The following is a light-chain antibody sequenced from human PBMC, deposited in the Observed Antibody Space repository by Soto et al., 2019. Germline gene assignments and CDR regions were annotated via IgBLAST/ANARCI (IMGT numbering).Light chain of an antibody. CDR1: SSDVGGYNY. V-gene: IGLV2-14*01. CDR2: EVS. Sequence: QSALTQPASVSGSPGQSITISCTGTSSDVGGYNYVSWYQQHPGKAPKLIIYEVSNRPSGVSNRFSGSKSGNTASLTISGLQAEDEDDYYCSSYTSSSTLYVFGTGTKLTVL. J-gene: IGLJ1*01. CDR3: SSYTSSSTLYV.